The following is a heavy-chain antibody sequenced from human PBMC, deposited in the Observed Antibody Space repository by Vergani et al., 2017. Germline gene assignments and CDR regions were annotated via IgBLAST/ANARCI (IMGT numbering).Heavy chain of an antibody. CDR3: ARWEAYGDHFDY. CDR1: GGSISSSSYY. Sequence: QLQLQESGPGLVKPSETLSLTCTVSGGSISSSSYYWGWIRQPPGKGLEWIGSIYYSGSTYYNPSLKSRVTISVDTSKNQFSLKLSSVTAADTAVYYCARWEAYGDHFDYWGQGTLVTVSS. D-gene: IGHD4-17*01. J-gene: IGHJ4*02. CDR2: IYYSGST. V-gene: IGHV4-39*01.